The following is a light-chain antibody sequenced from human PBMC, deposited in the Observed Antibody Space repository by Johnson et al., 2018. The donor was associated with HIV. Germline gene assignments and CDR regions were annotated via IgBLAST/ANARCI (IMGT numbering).Light chain of an antibody. Sequence: QSVLTQPPSVSAAPGQKVTISCSGSSSNIGNNYVSWYQQLPGTAPKLLIYENNKRPSGIPDRFSGSKSGPSATLGIAGLQTGDEADYYCGTWNNSLSANYVFGSGTKVTVL. CDR3: GTWNNSLSANYV. CDR1: SSNIGNNY. CDR2: ENN. J-gene: IGLJ1*01. V-gene: IGLV1-51*02.